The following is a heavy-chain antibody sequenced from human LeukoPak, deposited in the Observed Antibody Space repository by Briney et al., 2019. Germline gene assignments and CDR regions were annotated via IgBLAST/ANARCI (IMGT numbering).Heavy chain of an antibody. D-gene: IGHD3-10*01. CDR1: GFTFSNYA. Sequence: GGSLRLSCAASGFTFSNYAMHWVRQAPGKGLEWVAFIRYDGSNKYYVDSVKGRFTISRDNSKNTLYLQMNSLRAEDTAVYYCAKDDYYGSGSSDYFDYWGQGTLVTVSS. V-gene: IGHV3-30*02. CDR3: AKDDYYGSGSSDYFDY. J-gene: IGHJ4*02. CDR2: IRYDGSNK.